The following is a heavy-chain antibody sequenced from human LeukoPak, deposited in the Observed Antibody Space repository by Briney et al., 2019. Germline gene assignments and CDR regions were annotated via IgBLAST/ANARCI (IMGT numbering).Heavy chain of an antibody. CDR3: ARDQTNYYDSSGYYRGYYGMDV. Sequence: ASVKVSCKASGYTFTSYGISWVRQAPGQGLEWMGWISAYNGSTNYAQKLQGRVTMTTDTSTSTAYMELRSLRSDDTAVYYCARDQTNYYDSSGYYRGYYGMDVWGQGTTVTVSS. D-gene: IGHD3-22*01. CDR1: GYTFTSYG. V-gene: IGHV1-18*01. CDR2: ISAYNGST. J-gene: IGHJ6*02.